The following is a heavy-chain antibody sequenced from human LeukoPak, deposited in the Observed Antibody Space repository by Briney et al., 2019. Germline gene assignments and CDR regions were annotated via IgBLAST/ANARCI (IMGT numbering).Heavy chain of an antibody. CDR3: AKSDSGWYDGGHY. V-gene: IGHV3-23*01. J-gene: IGHJ4*02. Sequence: AGSLRLSCAASGFTFSSYAMSWVRQAPGKGLECVSAISGSGGSTYYADSVKGRFTISRDNSKNTLYLQMNSLRAEDTAVYYCAKSDSGWYDGGHYWGQGTLVTVSS. CDR2: ISGSGGST. D-gene: IGHD6-19*01. CDR1: GFTFSSYA.